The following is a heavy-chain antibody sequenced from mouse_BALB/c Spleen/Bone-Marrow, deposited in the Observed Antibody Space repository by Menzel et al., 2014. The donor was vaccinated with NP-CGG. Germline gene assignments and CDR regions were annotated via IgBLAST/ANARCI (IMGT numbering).Heavy chain of an antibody. CDR1: GYTFTSYY. CDR2: IYPGNVNT. J-gene: IGHJ4*01. CDR3: AGLLRGDYAMDY. Sequence: VQLQQSGPELVKPGASVRISCKASGYTFTSYYIHWVKQRPGQGLEWIGWIYPGNVNTKYNEKFKGKATLTADKSSSTAYTQLSSLTSEDSAVYFCAGLLRGDYAMDYWGQGTSVTVSS. D-gene: IGHD2-3*01. V-gene: IGHV1S56*01.